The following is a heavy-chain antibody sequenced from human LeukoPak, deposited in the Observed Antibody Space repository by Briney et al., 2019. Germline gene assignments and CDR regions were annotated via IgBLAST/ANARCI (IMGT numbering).Heavy chain of an antibody. J-gene: IGHJ4*02. D-gene: IGHD3-22*01. CDR1: RYTFTSYG. Sequence: ASVKVSCKASRYTFTSYGISWVRQAPGQGLEWMGWISAYNGNTNYAQKLQGRVNMTTDTSTSTAYMELRSLRSDDTAVYYCHTYYYDSSGYSIDYWGQGTLVTVFS. CDR3: HTYYYDSSGYSIDY. CDR2: ISAYNGNT. V-gene: IGHV1-18*01.